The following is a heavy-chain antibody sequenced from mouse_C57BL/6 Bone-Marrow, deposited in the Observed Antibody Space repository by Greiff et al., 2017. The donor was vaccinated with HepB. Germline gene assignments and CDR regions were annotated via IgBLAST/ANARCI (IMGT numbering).Heavy chain of an antibody. CDR3: ARNPAYYRSWFAY. D-gene: IGHD2-14*01. CDR2: IWSGGST. V-gene: IGHV2-2*01. CDR1: GFSLTSYG. Sequence: QVQLKESGPGLVQPSQSLSITCTVSGFSLTSYGVHWVRQSPGKGLEWLGVIWSGGSTDYNAAFISRLSISKDNSKSQVFFKMNSLQADDTAIYYCARNPAYYRSWFAYWGQGTLVTVSA. J-gene: IGHJ3*01.